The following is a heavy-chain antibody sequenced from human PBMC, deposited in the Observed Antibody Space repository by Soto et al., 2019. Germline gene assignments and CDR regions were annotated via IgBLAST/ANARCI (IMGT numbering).Heavy chain of an antibody. CDR1: GGTFSSYA. Sequence: QVQLVQSGAEVKKPGSSVKVSCKASGGTFSSYAISWVRQVPGHGLEWIGWTIPIFGTANYAQKFQGRVTITADESTSTAYMELSSLRSEGTAVYYCARDDGSNLNSYYCMDVWGQGTTVTVSS. V-gene: IGHV1-69*12. D-gene: IGHD5-12*01. CDR2: TIPIFGTA. CDR3: ARDDGSNLNSYYCMDV. J-gene: IGHJ6*02.